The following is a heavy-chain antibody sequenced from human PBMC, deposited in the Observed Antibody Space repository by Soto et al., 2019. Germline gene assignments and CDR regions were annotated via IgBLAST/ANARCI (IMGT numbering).Heavy chain of an antibody. D-gene: IGHD3-22*01. J-gene: IGHJ3*02. CDR1: GYTFTSYA. V-gene: IGHV1-3*01. CDR2: INAGNGNT. Sequence: ASVKVSCKASGYTFTSYAMHWVRQAPGQSLEWMGWINAGNGNTKYSQKFQGRVTITRDTSASTAYMELISLRSEDTAVYHCAREYFDRSGYYFAFDIWGQGTMVNVS. CDR3: AREYFDRSGYYFAFDI.